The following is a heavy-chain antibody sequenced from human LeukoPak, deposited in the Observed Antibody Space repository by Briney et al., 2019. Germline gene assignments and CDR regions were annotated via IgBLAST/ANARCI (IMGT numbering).Heavy chain of an antibody. CDR2: IYYSGST. Sequence: KPSETLSLTCTVSGGSISSYHWSWIRQPPGKGPEWIGYIYYSGSTNYNPSLKSRVTISVDTSKNQFSLKLSSVTAADTAVYYCARSPYVWGSYRYLGHQYYWGQGTLVTVSS. J-gene: IGHJ4*02. CDR1: GGSISSYH. CDR3: ARSPYVWGSYRYLGHQYY. V-gene: IGHV4-59*01. D-gene: IGHD3-16*02.